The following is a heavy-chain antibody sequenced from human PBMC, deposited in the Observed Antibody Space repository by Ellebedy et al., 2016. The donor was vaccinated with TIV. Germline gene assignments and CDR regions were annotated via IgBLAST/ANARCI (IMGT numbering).Heavy chain of an antibody. D-gene: IGHD6-19*01. J-gene: IGHJ4*02. V-gene: IGHV3-21*01. Sequence: GESLKISCAASGFTFSSYSMNWVRQAPGKGLEWVSSISSSSSYIYYADSVQGRFTISRDNAKNSLSLQMNSLRAEDTAVYYCAKGGWISDYWGQGILLTVSS. CDR2: ISSSSSYI. CDR3: AKGGWISDY. CDR1: GFTFSSYS.